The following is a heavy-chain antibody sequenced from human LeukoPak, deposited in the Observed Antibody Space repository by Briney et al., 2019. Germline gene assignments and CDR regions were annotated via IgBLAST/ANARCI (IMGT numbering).Heavy chain of an antibody. CDR2: IYHSGST. D-gene: IGHD3-16*02. CDR3: ARGGRLGELSLPFDY. J-gene: IGHJ4*02. CDR1: GGSISSSSYY. V-gene: IGHV4-39*07. Sequence: SETLSLTCTVSGGSISSSSYYWGWIRQPPGKGLEWIGYIYHSGSTYYNPSLKSRVTISVDRSKNQFSLKLSSVTAADTAVYYCARGGRLGELSLPFDYWGQGTLVTVSS.